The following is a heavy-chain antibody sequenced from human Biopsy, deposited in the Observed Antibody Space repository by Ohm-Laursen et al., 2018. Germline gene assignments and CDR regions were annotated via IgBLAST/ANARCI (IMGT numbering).Heavy chain of an antibody. D-gene: IGHD7-27*01. CDR1: GFIFSTYT. Sequence: SLRLSCSASGFIFSTYTMNWVRQAPGEGLEWVSSISSRSSDIYYADSVKGRFTISRDNAKNTLFLQMNSLSTEDTAVYYCVSFGINWGLSYWGQGILVTVVS. J-gene: IGHJ4*02. CDR2: ISSRSSDI. V-gene: IGHV3-21*01. CDR3: VSFGINWGLSY.